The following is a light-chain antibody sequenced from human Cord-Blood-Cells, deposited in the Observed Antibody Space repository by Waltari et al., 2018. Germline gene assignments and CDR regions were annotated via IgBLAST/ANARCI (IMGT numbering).Light chain of an antibody. CDR2: RNN. V-gene: IGLV1-47*01. CDR3: AAWDDSLSGWV. Sequence: QSVLTQPPSASGTPGQRVTISCSGSSSNIGSNYVYWYQQRPGTAPKLLIYRNNPRPSGVPDRFSGSKSGTSASLAISGLRSEDEADYYCAAWDDSLSGWVFGGGTKLTVL. CDR1: SSNIGSNY. J-gene: IGLJ3*02.